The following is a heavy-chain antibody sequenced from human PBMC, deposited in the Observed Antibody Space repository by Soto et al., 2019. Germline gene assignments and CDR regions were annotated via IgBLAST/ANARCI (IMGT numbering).Heavy chain of an antibody. CDR1: GYTFTSYA. Sequence: GASVKVSCKASGYTFTSYAMNWVRQAPGQGLEWMGWINTNTGNPTYAQGFTGRFVFSLDTSVSTAYLQICSLKAEDTAVYYCARRHLLDYIRWCFDPWGLGTLVTVSS. V-gene: IGHV7-4-1*01. J-gene: IGHJ5*02. CDR2: INTNTGNP. CDR3: ARRHLLDYIRWCFDP. D-gene: IGHD2-21*01.